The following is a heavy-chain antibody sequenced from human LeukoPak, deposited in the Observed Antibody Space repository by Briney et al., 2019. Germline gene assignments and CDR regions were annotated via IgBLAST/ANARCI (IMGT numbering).Heavy chain of an antibody. D-gene: IGHD2-2*01. CDR3: AKSRHCSSTSCSLDYYGMDV. J-gene: IGHJ6*02. V-gene: IGHV3-30*02. CDR2: IRYDGSNK. CDR1: GFTLSSYG. Sequence: GGSLRLSCAASGFTLSSYGMHWVRQAPGKGLEWVAFIRYDGSNKYYADSVKGRFTISRDNSKNTLYLQMNSLRAEDTAVYYCAKSRHCSSTSCSLDYYGMDVWGQGTTVTVSS.